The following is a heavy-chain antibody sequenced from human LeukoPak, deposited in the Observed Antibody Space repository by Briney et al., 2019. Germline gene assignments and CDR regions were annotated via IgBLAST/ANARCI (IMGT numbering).Heavy chain of an antibody. CDR3: ARDRGRQYYYEA. Sequence: ASVKVSCKASGYTFTGYYMHWVRQAPGQGLEWMGWINPNSGGTNYAQKFQGRVTMTRDTSISTAYMELSRLRSDDTAVYYCARDRGRQYYYEAWGQGTLVTVSS. J-gene: IGHJ5*02. CDR1: GYTFTGYY. D-gene: IGHD3-22*01. CDR2: INPNSGGT. V-gene: IGHV1-2*02.